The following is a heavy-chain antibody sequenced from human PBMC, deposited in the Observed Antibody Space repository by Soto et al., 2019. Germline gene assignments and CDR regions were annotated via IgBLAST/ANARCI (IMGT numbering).Heavy chain of an antibody. V-gene: IGHV4-34*01. Sequence: QVQLQQWGAGLLKPSETLSLTCTVSGGSFSGYFWTWIRQPPGKGLEWRAEINHSGITNYNPSVESRVSMSVDTSKNQFSLRLYSVTAAYTAVYYCVRGPYNYNSRYFDYWGQGTLVTVSS. CDR1: GGSFSGYF. J-gene: IGHJ4*02. D-gene: IGHD1-1*01. CDR3: VRGPYNYNSRYFDY. CDR2: INHSGIT.